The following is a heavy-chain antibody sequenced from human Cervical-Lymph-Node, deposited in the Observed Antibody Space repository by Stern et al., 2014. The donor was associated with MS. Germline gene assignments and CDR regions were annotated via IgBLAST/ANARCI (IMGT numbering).Heavy chain of an antibody. CDR2: IYSGGST. Sequence: EMQLVESGGGLIQPGGSLRLSCAASGFTVSSNYMSWVRQAPGKGLEWVSVIYSGGSTYYADSVKGRFTISRDNSKNTLYLQMNSLRAEDTAVYYCAREITSVVTGGDGYFDYWGQGTLVTVSS. CDR3: AREITSVVTGGDGYFDY. V-gene: IGHV3-53*01. CDR1: GFTVSSNY. J-gene: IGHJ4*02. D-gene: IGHD4-23*01.